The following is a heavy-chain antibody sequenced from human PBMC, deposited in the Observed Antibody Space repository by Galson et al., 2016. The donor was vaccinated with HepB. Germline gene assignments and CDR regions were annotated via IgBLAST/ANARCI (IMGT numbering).Heavy chain of an antibody. Sequence: AASGLNFSPYWMHWVRQVPGKGLMWLSHINSDGSITTYADSVRGRFSISRDNAKNTLYLHMNGLRAEDTAHYYCALEKIYVGSLDVWGQGTTVTVSS. V-gene: IGHV3-74*03. D-gene: IGHD3-10*01. J-gene: IGHJ6*02. CDR2: INSDGSIT. CDR1: GLNFSPYW. CDR3: ALEKIYVGSLDV.